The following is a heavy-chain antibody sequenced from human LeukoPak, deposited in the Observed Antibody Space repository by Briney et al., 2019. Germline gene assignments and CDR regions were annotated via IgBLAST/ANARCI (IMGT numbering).Heavy chain of an antibody. CDR2: INPNSGCT. J-gene: IGHJ4*02. CDR3: ARDGDDILTEKTNFGY. D-gene: IGHD3-9*01. CDR1: GYTFTGYY. V-gene: IGHV1-2*02. Sequence: ASVKVSCKASGYTFTGYYMHWVRQAPGQGLEWMGWINPNSGCTNYAQKFRGRVTMTRDTSISTAYMELSRLRSDDTAVYYCARDGDDILTEKTNFGYWGQGTLVTVSS.